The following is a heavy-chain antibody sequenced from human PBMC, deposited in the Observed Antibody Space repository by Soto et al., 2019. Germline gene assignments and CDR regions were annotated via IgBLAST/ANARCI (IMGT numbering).Heavy chain of an antibody. CDR3: ASRSHLDVLLWFGSGPYGMDV. V-gene: IGHV1-18*01. CDR1: GYTFTSYG. CDR2: ISAYNGNT. D-gene: IGHD3-10*01. Sequence: GASVKVSCKASGYTFTSYGISWVRQAPGQGLEWMGWISAYNGNTNYAQKLQGRVTMTTDTSTSTAYMELSSLRSEDTAVYYCASRSHLDVLLWFGSGPYGMDVWGQGTTVTVSS. J-gene: IGHJ6*02.